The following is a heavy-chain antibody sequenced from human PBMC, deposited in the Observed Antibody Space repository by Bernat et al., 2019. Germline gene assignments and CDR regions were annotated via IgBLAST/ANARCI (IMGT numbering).Heavy chain of an antibody. CDR1: GFTVSSNY. CDR2: IYSGGST. D-gene: IGHD3-10*01. V-gene: IGHV3-66*01. CDR3: ARAPGTMVRGVIITLANYYGMDV. J-gene: IGHJ6*02. Sequence: EVQLVESGGGLVQPGGSLRLSCAASGFTVSSNYMSWVRQAPGKGLEWVSVIYSGGSTYYADSVKGRFTNSRDNSKNTLYLQMNSLRAEDTAVYYCARAPGTMVRGVIITLANYYGMDVWGQGTTVTVSS.